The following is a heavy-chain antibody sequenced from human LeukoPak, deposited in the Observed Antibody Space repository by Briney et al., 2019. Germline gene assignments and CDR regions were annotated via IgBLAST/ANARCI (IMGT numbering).Heavy chain of an antibody. Sequence: GGSLRISCGASGFTFSRYEMNWVRQAPGKGLEWVSYINTNGGSIYYADSVKGRFTISRDNAKNSLYLQMNSLRAEDTAVYYCARDDLWSPDYWGQGALVSVSS. CDR2: INTNGGSI. J-gene: IGHJ4*02. D-gene: IGHD3-10*01. CDR3: ARDDLWSPDY. CDR1: GFTFSRYE. V-gene: IGHV3-48*03.